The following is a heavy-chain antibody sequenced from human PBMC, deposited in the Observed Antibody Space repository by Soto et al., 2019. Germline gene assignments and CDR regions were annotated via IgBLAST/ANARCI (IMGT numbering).Heavy chain of an antibody. V-gene: IGHV4-31*03. J-gene: IGHJ6*02. CDR1: GDSITSGDYY. CDR3: ARGQQLVPYYYGMDV. CDR2: IFYSEST. D-gene: IGHD6-13*01. Sequence: SETLSLTCTVSGDSITSGDYYWSWIRQHPGRGLEWIGYIFYSESTYHNPSLQSRVTILIDTSKNEFSLRLRSVTAADTAVYFCARGQQLVPYYYGMDVWGQGTMVTVSS.